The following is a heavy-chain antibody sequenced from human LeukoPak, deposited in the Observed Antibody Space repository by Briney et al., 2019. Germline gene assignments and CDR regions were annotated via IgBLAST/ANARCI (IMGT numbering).Heavy chain of an antibody. J-gene: IGHJ4*02. CDR1: GGTLSSYA. D-gene: IGHD2-8*01. CDR3: AAGEEWSPLDY. Sequence: SVTVSCKASGGTLSSYAISWVRQAPGQGLEWMGGIIPIFGTANYAQKFQGRVTITADESTSTAYMELSSLRSEDTAVYYCAAGEEWSPLDYWGQGTLVTVSS. CDR2: IIPIFGTA. V-gene: IGHV1-69*13.